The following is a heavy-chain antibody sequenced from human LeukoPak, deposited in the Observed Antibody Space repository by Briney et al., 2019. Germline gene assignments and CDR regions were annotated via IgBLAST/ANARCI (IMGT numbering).Heavy chain of an antibody. J-gene: IGHJ4*02. Sequence: SETLSLACTVSGASFNSYYWSWLRQPAGKGLEWIGRIHTSGSTDYSPSLQSRVTISIDTSKNQFSLKLTSVTAADTAVYYCARPRESQRSSSPFDYWGQGMLVTVSS. D-gene: IGHD6-6*01. CDR1: GASFNSYY. CDR3: ARPRESQRSSSPFDY. V-gene: IGHV4-4*07. CDR2: IHTSGST.